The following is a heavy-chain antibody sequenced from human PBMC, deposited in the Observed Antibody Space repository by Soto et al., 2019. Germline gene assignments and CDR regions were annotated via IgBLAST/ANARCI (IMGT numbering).Heavy chain of an antibody. D-gene: IGHD2-15*01. V-gene: IGHV1-18*01. CDR1: GYTFTSYG. J-gene: IGHJ4*02. Sequence: QVQLVQSGAEVKKPGASVKVSCKASGYTFTSYGISWVRQAPGQGIEWMGWVSAYNDNTNYAQTLQCRVTMTTDTSTSTACVELRSLRSDDTAVYYCARIVQGYSGLTLGGIDYWGQGALVTVSS. CDR2: VSAYNDNT. CDR3: ARIVQGYSGLTLGGIDY.